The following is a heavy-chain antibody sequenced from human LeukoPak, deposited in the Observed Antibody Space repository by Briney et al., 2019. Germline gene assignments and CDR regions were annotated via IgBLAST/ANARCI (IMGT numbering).Heavy chain of an antibody. CDR1: GFTFDDYG. CDR2: INWNGGST. V-gene: IGHV3-20*04. Sequence: PGGSLRLSCAASGFTFDDYGMSWVRQAPGKGLEWVSGINWNGGSTGYADSVKGRFTISRDNAKNSLYQRMNSLRAEDTALYYCARGSYYYDSSGYYYDYWGQGTLVTVSS. CDR3: ARGSYYYDSSGYYYDY. J-gene: IGHJ4*02. D-gene: IGHD3-22*01.